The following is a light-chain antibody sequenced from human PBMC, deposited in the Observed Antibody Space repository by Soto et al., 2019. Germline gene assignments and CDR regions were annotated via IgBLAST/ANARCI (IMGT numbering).Light chain of an antibody. Sequence: EIVLAQYPSTLSVAPGDRVTLSGSASQSLSDNLAWYQQKPGQAPMLLSYGAYIRATGIPARFSGSGSGTEFSLTISSLQSEDFAVYYCQQYNDWPLTFGGGSKVDIK. V-gene: IGKV3D-15*01. CDR1: QSLSDN. CDR3: QQYNDWPLT. J-gene: IGKJ4*01. CDR2: GAY.